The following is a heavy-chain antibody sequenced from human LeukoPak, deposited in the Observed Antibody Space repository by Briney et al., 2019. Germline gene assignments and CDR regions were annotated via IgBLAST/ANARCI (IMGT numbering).Heavy chain of an antibody. Sequence: PGGSLRLSCAASGLTFSTYNMNWVRQAPGKGLEWVSSITSSSSYIFYADSVKGRFTISRDNAKNSLYQQMNSLRAEDTAVYYCARYSGTYRDFWDQGTLVTVSS. CDR2: ITSSSSYI. CDR3: ARYSGTYRDF. J-gene: IGHJ4*02. CDR1: GLTFSTYN. V-gene: IGHV3-21*01. D-gene: IGHD1-26*01.